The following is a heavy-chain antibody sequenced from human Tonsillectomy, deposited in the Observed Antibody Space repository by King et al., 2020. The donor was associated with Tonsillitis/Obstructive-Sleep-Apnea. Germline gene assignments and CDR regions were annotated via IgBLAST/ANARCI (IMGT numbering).Heavy chain of an antibody. CDR3: AKGSYDFDY. D-gene: IGHD3-16*02. J-gene: IGHJ4*02. CDR2: FGASGGTT. Sequence: VQLVESGGDLVQPGGSLRLSCAASGFTFSSYAMSWVRQAPGKGLEWVSGFGASGGTTYYADTVKGRFTISRDNSKNTLYLQRNSLRAEDTAVYYCAKGSYDFDYWGQGTLVTVSS. CDR1: GFTFSSYA. V-gene: IGHV3-23*04.